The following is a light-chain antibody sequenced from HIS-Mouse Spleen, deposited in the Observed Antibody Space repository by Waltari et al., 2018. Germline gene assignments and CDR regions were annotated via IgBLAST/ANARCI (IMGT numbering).Light chain of an antibody. J-gene: IGLJ2*01. CDR3: QVWDSSSDHVV. CDR2: DDS. CDR1: NIGSKS. Sequence: SYVLTQPPSVSVAPGKTARITCGGNNIGSKSVHWYQQTPGQAPVLAVYDDSDRPSGIPGRFSGSNSGNTATLTISRVEAGDEADYYCQVWDSSSDHVVFGGGTKLTVL. V-gene: IGLV3-21*03.